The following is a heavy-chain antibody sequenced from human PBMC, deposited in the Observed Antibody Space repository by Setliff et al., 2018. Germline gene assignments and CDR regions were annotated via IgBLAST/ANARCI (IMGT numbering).Heavy chain of an antibody. D-gene: IGHD1-1*01. CDR2: ISYSGST. Sequence: SETLSLTCTVSGCSISSSSYYWGWIRQPPGKGLEWIGSISYSGSTYYNPSLKSRVTISIDASKNQFSLKLDSVTAADTAVYYCTRGRSTGYNTWGQGLLVTVSS. J-gene: IGHJ4*02. CDR3: TRGRSTGYNT. CDR1: GCSISSSSYY. V-gene: IGHV4-39*07.